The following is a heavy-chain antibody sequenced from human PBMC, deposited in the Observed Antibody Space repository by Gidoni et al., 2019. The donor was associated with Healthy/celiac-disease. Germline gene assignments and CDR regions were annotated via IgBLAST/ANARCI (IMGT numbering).Heavy chain of an antibody. J-gene: IGHJ5*02. CDR2: ISSSSSTI. V-gene: IGHV3-48*02. Sequence: EVQLVESGGGLVQPGGSLRLSCAASGFTFSSYSMNWVRQAPGKGLEWVSYISSSSSTIYYADSVKGRFTISRDNAKNSLYLQMNSLRDEDTAVYYCARVGLGSGFDDPLWFDPWGQGTLVTVSS. CDR3: ARVGLGSGFDDPLWFDP. D-gene: IGHD6-19*01. CDR1: GFTFSSYS.